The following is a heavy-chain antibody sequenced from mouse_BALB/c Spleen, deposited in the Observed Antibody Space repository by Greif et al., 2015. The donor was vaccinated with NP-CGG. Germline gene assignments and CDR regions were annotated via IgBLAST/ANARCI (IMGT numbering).Heavy chain of an antibody. J-gene: IGHJ2*01. CDR1: GYSITSDYA. Sequence: DVKLVESGPGLVKPSQSLSLTCTVTGYSITSDYAWNWIRQFPGNKLEWMGYISHSGSTSYNPSPKSRISITRDTSKHQFFLQLNSVTAEDTATYYCARNYGSSYYFGYWGQGTTLTVSS. V-gene: IGHV3-2*02. D-gene: IGHD1-1*01. CDR3: ARNYGSSYYFGY. CDR2: ISHSGST.